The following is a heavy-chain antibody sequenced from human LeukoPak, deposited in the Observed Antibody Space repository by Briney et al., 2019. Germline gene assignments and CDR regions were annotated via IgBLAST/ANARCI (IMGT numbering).Heavy chain of an antibody. CDR1: GFTFSSYW. Sequence: GGSLRLSCAASGFTFSSYWMSWVRQAPGKGLEWVANIKQDGSEKYYVDSVKGRFTISRDNAKNSLYLQMNSLRAEDTAVYYCARAKTYFYGSGIGYWGQGTLVTVSS. J-gene: IGHJ4*02. D-gene: IGHD3-10*01. V-gene: IGHV3-7*01. CDR2: IKQDGSEK. CDR3: ARAKTYFYGSGIGY.